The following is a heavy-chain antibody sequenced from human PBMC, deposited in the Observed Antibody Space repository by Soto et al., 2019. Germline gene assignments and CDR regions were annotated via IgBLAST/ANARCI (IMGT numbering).Heavy chain of an antibody. Sequence: PSETLSLTCTVSGGSISSSSYYWGWIRQPPGKGLEWIGSIYYSGSTYYNPSLKSRVTISVDTSKNQFSLKLSSVTAADTAVYYCARLSKEYSSSWNYYYYMDVWGKGTTVTVSS. J-gene: IGHJ6*03. D-gene: IGHD6-13*01. CDR1: GGSISSSSYY. CDR2: IYYSGST. CDR3: ARLSKEYSSSWNYYYYMDV. V-gene: IGHV4-39*01.